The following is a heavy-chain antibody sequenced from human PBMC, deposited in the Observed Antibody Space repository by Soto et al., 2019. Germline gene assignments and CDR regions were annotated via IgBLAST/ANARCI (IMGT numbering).Heavy chain of an antibody. V-gene: IGHV4-34*01. J-gene: IGHJ5*02. Sequence: SETLSLTCAVYGGSFSDYYWSWIRQPPGKGLEWIGEINHSGSTNYNPSLKSRVTISVATSKNQVSLKLRSVTAADTAVYFCARAGIWTSGVVTERGFDPWGQGTLVTVSS. CDR2: INHSGST. CDR1: GGSFSDYY. CDR3: ARAGIWTSGVVTERGFDP. D-gene: IGHD3-3*01.